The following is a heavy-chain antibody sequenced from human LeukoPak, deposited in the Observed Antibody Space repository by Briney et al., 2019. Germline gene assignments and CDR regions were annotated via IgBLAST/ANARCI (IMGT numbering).Heavy chain of an antibody. J-gene: IGHJ5*02. CDR1: GFTFNSYS. CDR2: ISSSSSTI. V-gene: IGHV3-48*01. CDR3: ARVGVTIFGANWFDP. Sequence: GGSLRLSCAASGFTFNSYSMNWVRQAPGKGLEWVSYISSSSSTIYYADSVKGRFTISRDNAKNSLYLQMNSLRAEDTAVYYCARVGVTIFGANWFDPWGQGTLVTVSS. D-gene: IGHD3-3*01.